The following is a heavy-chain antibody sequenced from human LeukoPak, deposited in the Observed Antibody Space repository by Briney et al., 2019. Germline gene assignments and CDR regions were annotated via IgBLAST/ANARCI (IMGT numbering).Heavy chain of an antibody. V-gene: IGHV3-21*01. CDR3: ARDKVTMVRGVRQFDP. D-gene: IGHD3-10*01. J-gene: IGHJ5*02. CDR1: GFTFSSYS. Sequence: GGSLRLSCAASGFTFSSYSMNWVRQAPGKGLEWVSSISSSSYIYYADSVKGRFTISRDNAKNSLYLQMNSLRAEDTAVYYCARDKVTMVRGVRQFDPWGQGTLVTVSS. CDR2: ISSSSYI.